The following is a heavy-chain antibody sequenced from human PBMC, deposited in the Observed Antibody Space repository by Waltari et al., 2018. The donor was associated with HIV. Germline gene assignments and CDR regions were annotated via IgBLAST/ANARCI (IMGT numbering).Heavy chain of an antibody. CDR3: ARVRLFSNWFDP. J-gene: IGHJ5*02. CDR2: IYYSGST. Sequence: QLQLQESGPGLVKPSETLSLTCTVSGGSISSSSYYWGWIRQPPGKGLEWIGSIYYSGSTYYNPSLKSRVTISVDTSKNQFSLKLSSVTAADTAVYYCARVRLFSNWFDPWGQGTLVTVSS. V-gene: IGHV4-39*07. CDR1: GGSISSSSYY. D-gene: IGHD3-3*01.